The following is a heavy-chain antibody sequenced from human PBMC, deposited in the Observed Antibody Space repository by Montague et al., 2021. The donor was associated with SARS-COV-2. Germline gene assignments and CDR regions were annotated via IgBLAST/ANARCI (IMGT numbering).Heavy chain of an antibody. D-gene: IGHD3-3*01. V-gene: IGHV4-31*03. CDR2: IYYSGST. J-gene: IGHJ4*02. CDR1: GFSLSTSGMC. Sequence: LVKPTQTLTLTCTFSGFSLSTSGMCVSWIRQHPGKGLEWIGYIYYSGSTYYNPSLKSRVTISVDTSKNQFSLKLSSVTAADTAVYYCARALSITIFGVVGSFDYWGQGTLVTVSS. CDR3: ARALSITIFGVVGSFDY.